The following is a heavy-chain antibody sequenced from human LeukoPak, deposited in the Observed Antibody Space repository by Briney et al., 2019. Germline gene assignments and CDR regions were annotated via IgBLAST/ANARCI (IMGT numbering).Heavy chain of an antibody. CDR2: INGGGGTR. J-gene: IGHJ3*02. Sequence: PGGSLRLSCEASGFYLSNYAMSWVRQAPGKGLEWVSGINGGGGTRYYADFVKGRFTISRDTSKNTLYLQMNSLRAEDTAVYYCARGKTKYGDRDAFDIWGQGTMVTVSS. CDR1: GFYLSNYA. V-gene: IGHV3-23*01. D-gene: IGHD4-17*01. CDR3: ARGKTKYGDRDAFDI.